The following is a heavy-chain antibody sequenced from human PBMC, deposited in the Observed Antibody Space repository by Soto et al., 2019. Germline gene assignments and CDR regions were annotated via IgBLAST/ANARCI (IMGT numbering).Heavy chain of an antibody. CDR1: GGSISSGDYY. CDR3: ARDCDLAYSKAGGWFDP. CDR2: IYYSGST. D-gene: IGHD4-4*01. V-gene: IGHV4-30-4*01. J-gene: IGHJ5*02. Sequence: SETLSLTCTVSGGSISSGDYYWSWIRQPPGKGLEWIGYIYYSGSTYYNPSLKSRVTISVDTSKNQFSLKLSSVTAADTAVYYCARDCDLAYSKAGGWFDPWGQGTLVTVSS.